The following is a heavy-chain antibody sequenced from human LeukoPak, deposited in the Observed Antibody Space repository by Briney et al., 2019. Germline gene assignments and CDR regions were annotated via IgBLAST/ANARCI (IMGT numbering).Heavy chain of an antibody. CDR1: GGSISRYY. CDR2: IYYSGNT. CDR3: ARHDMDVAGGGLDYFDY. D-gene: IGHD1-26*01. Sequence: SETLSLTCTVSGGSISRYYWSWIRQPPGKGLEWIGYIYYSGNTNYNPSLKSRVAISVDTSKNQFSLKLSSVTAADTAVYYCARHDMDVAGGGLDYFDYWGQGTLVTVSS. J-gene: IGHJ4*02. V-gene: IGHV4-59*08.